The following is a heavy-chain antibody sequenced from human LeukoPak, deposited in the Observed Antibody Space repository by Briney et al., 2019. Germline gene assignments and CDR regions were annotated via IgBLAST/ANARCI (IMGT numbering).Heavy chain of an antibody. Sequence: ASVKVSCKASGYTFTGYYMHWVRQAPGQGLEWMGRINPNSGGTNYAQKFQGRVTMTRDTSISTAYMELSRLRSDDTAVYYCARLATTGTTLGFDYWGREPWSPSPQ. J-gene: IGHJ4*02. CDR1: GYTFTGYY. CDR3: ARLATTGTTLGFDY. V-gene: IGHV1-2*06. CDR2: INPNSGGT. D-gene: IGHD1-1*01.